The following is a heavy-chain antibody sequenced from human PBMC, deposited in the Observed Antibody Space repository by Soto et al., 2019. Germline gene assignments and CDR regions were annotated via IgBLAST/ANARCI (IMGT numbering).Heavy chain of an antibody. V-gene: IGHV5-51*01. CDR3: ASMGVVAATPPNY. CDR2: IYPGDSDT. CDR1: GYSFTSYW. D-gene: IGHD2-15*01. Sequence: ESLKISCKGSGYSFTSYWIGWVRQMPGKGPEWMGIIYPGDSDTRYSPSFQGQVTISADKSISTAYLQWSSLKASDTAIFYCASMGVVAATPPNYWGQGTLVTVSS. J-gene: IGHJ4*02.